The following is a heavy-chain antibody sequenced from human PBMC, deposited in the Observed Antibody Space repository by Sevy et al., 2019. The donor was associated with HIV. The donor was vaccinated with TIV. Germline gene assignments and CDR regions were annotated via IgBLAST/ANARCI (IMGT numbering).Heavy chain of an antibody. CDR1: GFTFSDYY. CDR3: AKDLTGRYSSSSGDFDY. J-gene: IGHJ4*02. Sequence: GGSLRLSCAASGFTFSDYYMDWVRQAPGKGLEWVACIRYDGSTKYYADSVKGRFTISRDNSKNTLYLQMNSLRAEDTAVYYCAKDLTGRYSSSSGDFDYWGQGTLVTVSS. D-gene: IGHD6-6*01. CDR2: IRYDGSTK. V-gene: IGHV3-30*02.